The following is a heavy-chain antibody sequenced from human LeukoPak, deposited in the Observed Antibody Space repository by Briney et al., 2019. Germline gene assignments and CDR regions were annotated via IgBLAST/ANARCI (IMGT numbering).Heavy chain of an antibody. D-gene: IGHD3-10*01. Sequence: GSLRLSCAASGFTFSSYAMSWVRQAPGKGLEWVSAISGSGGSTYYADSVKGRFTISRDNSKNTLYLQMNSLRAEDTAVYYCAKDQVTMVRGVSYYYYYGMDVWGQESTVTVSS. J-gene: IGHJ6*02. V-gene: IGHV3-23*01. CDR3: AKDQVTMVRGVSYYYYYGMDV. CDR2: ISGSGGST. CDR1: GFTFSSYA.